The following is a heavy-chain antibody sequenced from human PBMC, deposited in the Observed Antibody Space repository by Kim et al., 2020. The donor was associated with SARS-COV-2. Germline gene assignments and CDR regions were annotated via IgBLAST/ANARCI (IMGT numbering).Heavy chain of an antibody. CDR3: ARHPPDGNYYYGMDV. J-gene: IGHJ6*02. Sequence: AQKFQGRVTITADESTSTVYMELNSLRSEETAVYFCARHPPDGNYYYGMDVWGQGTTVTVSS. V-gene: IGHV1-69*01.